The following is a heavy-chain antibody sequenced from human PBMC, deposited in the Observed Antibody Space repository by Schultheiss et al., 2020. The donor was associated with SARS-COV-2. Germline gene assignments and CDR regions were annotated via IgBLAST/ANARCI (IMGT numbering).Heavy chain of an antibody. CDR3: AKQPFDYDFWSGYYTNWFYP. D-gene: IGHD3-3*01. J-gene: IGHJ5*02. V-gene: IGHV3-23*01. CDR1: GCTFSSYA. CDR2: ISGSGGST. Sequence: GGSLRLSCAASGCTFSSYAMSWVRQAPGKGLEWVPAISGSGGSTYYADSVKGRFTISRDNSKNTLYLQMNSLRAEDTAVYYCAKQPFDYDFWSGYYTNWFYPWGQGTLVTVSS.